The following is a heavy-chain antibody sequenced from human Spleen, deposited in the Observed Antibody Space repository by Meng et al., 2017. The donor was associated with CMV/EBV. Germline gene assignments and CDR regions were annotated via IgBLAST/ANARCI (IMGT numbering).Heavy chain of an antibody. CDR1: GFTFGDYA. Sequence: GGSLRLSCAASGFTFGDYAMHWVRQVPGKGLEWVSGIGWNSGTIGYADSVEGRFTISRDNAKNSLYLQMDSLRAEDTAFYYCVKDILAMHDYSGNRFDPWGQGTLVTVSS. D-gene: IGHD4/OR15-4a*01. V-gene: IGHV3-9*01. CDR3: VKDILAMHDYSGNRFDP. CDR2: IGWNSGTI. J-gene: IGHJ5*02.